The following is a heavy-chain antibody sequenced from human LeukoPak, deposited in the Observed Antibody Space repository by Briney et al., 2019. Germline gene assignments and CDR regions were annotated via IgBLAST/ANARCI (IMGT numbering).Heavy chain of an antibody. J-gene: IGHJ6*03. CDR1: GGSFSGYY. Sequence: PSETLSLTCAVYGGSFSGYYWSWIRQPPGKGLEWIGYIYYSGSTNYNPSLKSRVTISVDTSKNQFSLKLSSVTAADTAVYYCARRGYSYETYYYYYMDVWGKGTTVTVSS. V-gene: IGHV4-59*01. CDR2: IYYSGST. CDR3: ARRGYSYETYYYYYMDV. D-gene: IGHD5-18*01.